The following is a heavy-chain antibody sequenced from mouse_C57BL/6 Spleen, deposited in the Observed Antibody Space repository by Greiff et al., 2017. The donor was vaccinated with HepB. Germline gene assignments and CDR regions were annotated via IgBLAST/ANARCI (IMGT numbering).Heavy chain of an antibody. Sequence: EVHLVESGGGLVQPGGSLSLSCAASGFTFTDYYMSWVRQPPGKALEWLGFIRNKANGYTTEYSASVKGRFTISRDNSQSILYLQMNALRAEDSATYYCARYIDGPYYFDYWGQGTTLTVSS. CDR1: GFTFTDYY. CDR3: ARYIDGPYYFDY. CDR2: IRNKANGYTT. D-gene: IGHD2-3*01. J-gene: IGHJ2*01. V-gene: IGHV7-3*01.